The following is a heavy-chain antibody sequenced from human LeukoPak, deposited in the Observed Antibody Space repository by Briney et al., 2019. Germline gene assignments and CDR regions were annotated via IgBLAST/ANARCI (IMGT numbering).Heavy chain of an antibody. CDR3: ARGGGGFGPGFDY. CDR1: GFPVSRNC. Sequence: PGGSLRLSCVASGFPVSRNCMSWVRQAPGKGLEWVSVIYSGGSTYYADSVKGRFTIPRDNSKNTLYLQMNSLRAEDTAVYYCARGGGGFGPGFDYWGQGTLVTVSS. V-gene: IGHV3-53*01. CDR2: IYSGGST. J-gene: IGHJ4*02. D-gene: IGHD2-15*01.